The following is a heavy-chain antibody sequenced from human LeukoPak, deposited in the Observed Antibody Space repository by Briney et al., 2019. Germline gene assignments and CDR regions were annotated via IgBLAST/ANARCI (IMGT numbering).Heavy chain of an antibody. V-gene: IGHV3-23*01. CDR3: VKDPRDTYGTNWFVS. J-gene: IGHJ5*01. CDR1: GFSFGNYA. D-gene: IGHD2-21*01. Sequence: GGSLRLSCVASGFSFGNYALGWVRHAPGKGLQWVSQISGTGGATWYAGFARDRFTISRDNSKKTLYLQMSGLRVEDTAMYYCVKDPRDTYGTNWFVSWGQGTLLIVSS. CDR2: ISGTGGAT.